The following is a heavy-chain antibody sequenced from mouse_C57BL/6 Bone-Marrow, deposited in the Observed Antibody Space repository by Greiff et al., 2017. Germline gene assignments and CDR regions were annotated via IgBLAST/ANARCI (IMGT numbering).Heavy chain of an antibody. J-gene: IGHJ3*01. CDR1: GFTFSSYG. D-gene: IGHD1-1*01. CDR2: ISSGGSYT. CDR3: ARQGQYYGSPWFAY. Sequence: EVHLVESGGDLVKPGGSLKLSCAASGFTFSSYGMSWVRQTPDKRLEWVATISSGGSYTYYPDSVKGRFTISRDNAKNTLYLQMSSLKSEDTAMYYCARQGQYYGSPWFAYWGQGTLVTVSA. V-gene: IGHV5-6*01.